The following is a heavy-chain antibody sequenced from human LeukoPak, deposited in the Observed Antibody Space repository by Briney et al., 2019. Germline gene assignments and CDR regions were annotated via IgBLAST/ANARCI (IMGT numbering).Heavy chain of an antibody. Sequence: PSETLSLTFTISGGRISSYDWSWIRQPPGKGLEWIGYIYYSGSTNYNPSLKSRVTISVDTSQNQFSLKLSSVTAADTALYYCAREANGGSIQFGAYDIWGQGTMVTVSS. J-gene: IGHJ3*02. CDR1: GGRISSYD. D-gene: IGHD4-23*01. CDR3: AREANGGSIQFGAYDI. CDR2: IYYSGST. V-gene: IGHV4-59*01.